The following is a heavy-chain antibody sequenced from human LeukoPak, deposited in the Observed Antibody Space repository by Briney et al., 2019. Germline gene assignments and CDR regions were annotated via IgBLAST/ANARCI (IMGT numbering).Heavy chain of an antibody. D-gene: IGHD3-10*01. CDR2: ISSSSSTI. CDR1: GFTFSSYS. J-gene: IGHJ4*02. Sequence: PGGSLRLSCAASGFTFSSYSMNWVRLAPGKGLEWVSYISSSSSTIYYADSVKGRFTISRDNAKNSLYLQMNSLRAEDTAVYYCARAGRWFEFDYWGQGTLVTVSS. V-gene: IGHV3-48*01. CDR3: ARAGRWFEFDY.